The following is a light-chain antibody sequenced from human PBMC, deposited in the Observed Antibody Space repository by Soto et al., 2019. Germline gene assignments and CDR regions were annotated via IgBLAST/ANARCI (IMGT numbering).Light chain of an antibody. V-gene: IGKV3-11*01. CDR1: QSVSIN. CDR3: QQRSSWPIT. J-gene: IGKJ5*01. CDR2: GAS. Sequence: TVLTQSPGTLSVSPGERASLSCRASQSVSINLAWYQQKPGQAPRLLIYGASTRATGIPARFSGSGSGADFTLTISSLEPEDFAVYYCQQRSSWPITFGQGTRLEIK.